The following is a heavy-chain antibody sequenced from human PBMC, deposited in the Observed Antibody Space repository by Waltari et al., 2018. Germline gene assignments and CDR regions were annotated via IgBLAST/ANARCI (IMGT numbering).Heavy chain of an antibody. J-gene: IGHJ4*02. CDR2: INHSGST. CDR1: GGSFSGYY. CDR3: ASYDSSGEFDY. D-gene: IGHD3-22*01. Sequence: QVQLQQWGAGLLKPSETLSLTCAVYGGSFSGYYWSWIRQPPGKGLEWIGEINHSGSTNDNPSLKSRVTISVDTSKNQFSLKLSSVTAADTAVYYCASYDSSGEFDYWGQGTLVTVSS. V-gene: IGHV4-34*01.